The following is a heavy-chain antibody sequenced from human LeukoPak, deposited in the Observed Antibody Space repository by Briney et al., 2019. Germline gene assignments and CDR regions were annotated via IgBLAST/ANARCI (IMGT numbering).Heavy chain of an antibody. CDR1: GGSISSYY. CDR2: IYYSGST. CDR3: ARIGELLNSFDY. Sequence: SETLSLTCTVSGGSISSYYWSWIRQPPGKGLEWIGYIYYSGSTNYNPSLKSRVTISVDTSKNQFSLKLSSVTAADTAVYYCARIGELLNSFDYWGQGTLVTVSS. J-gene: IGHJ4*02. V-gene: IGHV4-59*01. D-gene: IGHD1-26*01.